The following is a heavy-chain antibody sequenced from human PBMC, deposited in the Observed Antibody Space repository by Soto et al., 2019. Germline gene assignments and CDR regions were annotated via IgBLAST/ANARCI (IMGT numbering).Heavy chain of an antibody. J-gene: IGHJ4*02. Sequence: ASVKVSCKASGYTFTSYAMHWVRQAPGQRLEWMGWINAGNGNTKYSQKFQGRVTITRDTSASTAYMELSSLRSEDTAVYYCAREPFSSGWYYFDYWGQGTLVTVSS. V-gene: IGHV1-3*01. CDR2: INAGNGNT. CDR3: AREPFSSGWYYFDY. CDR1: GYTFTSYA. D-gene: IGHD6-19*01.